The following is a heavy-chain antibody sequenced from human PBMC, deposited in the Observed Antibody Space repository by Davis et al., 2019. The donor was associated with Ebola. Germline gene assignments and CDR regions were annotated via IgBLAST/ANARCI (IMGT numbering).Heavy chain of an antibody. CDR1: GFISSVYG. Sequence: PGGSLRLSCAGTGFISSVYGMHWVRQAPGKGLEWVAFLRYDGSRKFYADSVKGRFTISRDNAKNSLYLQMNSLRAEDMALYYCAKDGARYCSSSTCFTWFDYWGQGTLVTVSS. CDR2: LRYDGSRK. J-gene: IGHJ4*02. V-gene: IGHV3-30*02. CDR3: AKDGARYCSSSTCFTWFDY. D-gene: IGHD2-2*02.